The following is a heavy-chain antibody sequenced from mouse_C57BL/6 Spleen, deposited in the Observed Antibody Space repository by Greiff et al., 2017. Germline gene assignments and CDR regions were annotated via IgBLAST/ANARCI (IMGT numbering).Heavy chain of an antibody. CDR1: GYTFTSYW. V-gene: IGHV1-50*01. J-gene: IGHJ2*01. D-gene: IGHD3-1*01. CDR2: IDPSDSYT. Sequence: VQLKQPGAELVKPGASVKLSCKASGYTFTSYWMQWVKQRPGQGLEWIGEIDPSDSYTNYNQKFKGKAALTVDTSSSTAYMQLSSLTSEDSAVYYCARDGASDYWGQGTTLTVSS. CDR3: ARDGASDY.